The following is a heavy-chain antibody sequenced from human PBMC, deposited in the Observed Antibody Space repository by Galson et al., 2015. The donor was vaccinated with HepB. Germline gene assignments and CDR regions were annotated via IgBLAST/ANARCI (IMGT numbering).Heavy chain of an antibody. CDR1: GFTFSSYA. CDR3: AKGLRITMIVVVNDPTED. J-gene: IGHJ4*02. D-gene: IGHD3-22*01. CDR2: ISGSGGST. Sequence: SLRLSCAASGFTFSSYAMSWVRQAPGKGLEWVSAISGSGGSTYYADSVKGRFTISRDNSKNTLYLQMNSLRAEDTAVYYCAKGLRITMIVVVNDPTEDWGQGTLVTVSS. V-gene: IGHV3-23*01.